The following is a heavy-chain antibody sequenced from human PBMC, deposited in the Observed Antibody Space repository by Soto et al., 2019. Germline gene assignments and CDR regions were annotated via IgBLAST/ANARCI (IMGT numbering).Heavy chain of an antibody. CDR2: INPSGGST. V-gene: IGHV1-46*01. D-gene: IGHD3-10*01. CDR1: GYTFTSYY. Sequence: QVQLVQSGAEVKKPGASVKVSCKASGYTFTSYYMHWVRQAPGQGLEWMGIINPSGGSTSYAQKFQGRVSMTRDTSTSTVYMELSSLRSEDTAVYYCARDVHYYGSGSYYNVNYWGQGTLVTVSS. CDR3: ARDVHYYGSGSYYNVNY. J-gene: IGHJ4*02.